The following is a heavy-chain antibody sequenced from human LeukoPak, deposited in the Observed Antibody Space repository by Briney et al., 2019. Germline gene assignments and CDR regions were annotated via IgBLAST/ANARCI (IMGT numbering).Heavy chain of an antibody. Sequence: SQTLSLTCTLSGGSISSGGYYWSWIRQHPGKGLEWIGYIYYSGSTYYNPSLKSRVTISVDTSKNQFSLKLSSVTAADTAVYYCASPYCSGGSCYAKTWGQGTLVTVSS. D-gene: IGHD2-15*01. CDR1: GGSISSGGYY. CDR3: ASPYCSGGSCYAKT. V-gene: IGHV4-31*03. J-gene: IGHJ5*02. CDR2: IYYSGST.